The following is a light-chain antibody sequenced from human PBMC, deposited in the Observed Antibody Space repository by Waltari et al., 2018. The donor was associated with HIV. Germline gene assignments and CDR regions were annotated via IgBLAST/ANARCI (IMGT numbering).Light chain of an antibody. CDR3: LLFVGGTRV. V-gene: IGLV7-46*01. CDR2: DTT. J-gene: IGLJ2*01. Sequence: QAAVTQEPSVTVSPGGTTLLTCGSSDGAVTNKPYAYWFQQQPGQAPTTLIYDTTKSHCGIPARCSGILRGGKAFLTLSGALSEDEAHYYCLLFVGGTRVFGGGTMVTV. CDR1: DGAVTNKPY.